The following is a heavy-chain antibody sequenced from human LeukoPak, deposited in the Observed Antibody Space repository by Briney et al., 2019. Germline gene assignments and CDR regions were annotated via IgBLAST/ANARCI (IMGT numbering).Heavy chain of an antibody. Sequence: GGSLRLSCAASGFTFSSYWMHWVRQAPGKGLVWVSRINSDESSTSYADSVKGRFTISRDSSKNTLYLQMSGLRGEDTAVCFCAKLLNMARGRDTGYYYGMDIWGQGTTVTVSS. D-gene: IGHD3-10*01. CDR2: INSDESST. J-gene: IGHJ6*02. CDR1: GFTFSSYW. V-gene: IGHV3-74*01. CDR3: AKLLNMARGRDTGYYYGMDI.